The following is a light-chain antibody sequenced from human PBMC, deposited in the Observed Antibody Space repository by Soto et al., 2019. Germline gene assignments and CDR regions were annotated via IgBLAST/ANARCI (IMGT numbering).Light chain of an antibody. J-gene: IGLJ1*01. Sequence: QSVLTQPPSVSGAPGQRVIISCTGSSSTIGAGYDVHWYKQLPGTAPRLLIYGNDNRPSGVPDRFSGSKSDTSASLAITGLQIEDEADYYCQSYDNTRSSLSGYVFGTGTKLTVL. CDR1: SSTIGAGYD. V-gene: IGLV1-40*01. CDR2: GND. CDR3: QSYDNTRSSLSGYV.